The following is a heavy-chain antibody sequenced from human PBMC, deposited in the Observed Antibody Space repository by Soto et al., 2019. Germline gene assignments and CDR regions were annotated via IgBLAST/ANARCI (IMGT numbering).Heavy chain of an antibody. V-gene: IGHV3-9*01. J-gene: IGHJ4*02. CDR1: GFTFDDYA. Sequence: GGSLRLSCAASGFTFDDYAMHWVRQAPGKGLEWVSGISWNSGSIGYADSVKGRFTISRDNAKNSLYLQMNSLRAEDTALYYCAKDMGYDILTGMVHFDYWGQGTLVTVSS. CDR3: AKDMGYDILTGMVHFDY. D-gene: IGHD3-9*01. CDR2: ISWNSGSI.